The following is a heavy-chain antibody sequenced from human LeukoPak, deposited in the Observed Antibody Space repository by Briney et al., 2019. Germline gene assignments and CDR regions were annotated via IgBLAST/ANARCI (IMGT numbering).Heavy chain of an antibody. CDR1: GFTFSSYA. CDR3: ARELLYHYYEY. CDR2: SSGRGGGT. J-gene: IGHJ4*02. Sequence: GGSLRLSCAASGFTFSSYAMCWVRQAPGKGREWVSGSSGRGGGTYYADSVTGRFTISRDTSQNILYLEMNSLRADDTAVYYCARELLYHYYEYWGQGTLVTVSA. D-gene: IGHD2-2*01. V-gene: IGHV3-23*01.